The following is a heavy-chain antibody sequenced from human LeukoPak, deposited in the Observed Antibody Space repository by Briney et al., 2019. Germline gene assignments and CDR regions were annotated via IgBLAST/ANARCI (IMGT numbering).Heavy chain of an antibody. CDR2: MNPNSGDT. Sequence: GASVKVSCKASGYTFTSYGINWVRQATGQGLEWMGWMNPNSGDTGYAQKFQGRVTMTRDTSISTAYMELSSLRSEDTAVYYCARDILTGPTHWFDPWGQGTLVTVSS. CDR3: ARDILTGPTHWFDP. J-gene: IGHJ5*02. D-gene: IGHD3-9*01. CDR1: GYTFTSYG. V-gene: IGHV1-8*01.